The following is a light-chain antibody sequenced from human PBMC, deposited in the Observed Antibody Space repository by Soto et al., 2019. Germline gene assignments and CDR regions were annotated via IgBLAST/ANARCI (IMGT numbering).Light chain of an antibody. J-gene: IGKJ1*01. V-gene: IGKV3-20*01. Sequence: IELTQSPGTLSLSPGDRDTLSCRASQSVSSGLLAWYQHKPGQAPRLLIYGTSTRATGIPVRFSGSGSGTDFTLTISSLQPEDFAVYFCHQDFNLPWTFGQGTKVDIK. CDR3: HQDFNLPWT. CDR2: GTS. CDR1: QSVSSGL.